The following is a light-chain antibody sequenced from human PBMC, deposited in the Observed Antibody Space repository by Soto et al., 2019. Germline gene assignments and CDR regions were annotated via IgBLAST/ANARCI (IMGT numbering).Light chain of an antibody. Sequence: EIVLTQSPATLSLSPGERATLSCRASQNVANYLDWYQQKPGQAPRLLIYESSNRATGIAARFSGSGSGTDFTLTISSLEPEDFAVYYCQQHETLITFGQGTRLEIK. CDR1: QNVANY. V-gene: IGKV3-11*01. CDR2: ESS. J-gene: IGKJ5*01. CDR3: QQHETLIT.